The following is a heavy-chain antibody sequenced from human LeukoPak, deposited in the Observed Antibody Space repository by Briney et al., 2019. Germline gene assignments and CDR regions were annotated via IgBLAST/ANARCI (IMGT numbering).Heavy chain of an antibody. V-gene: IGHV3-7*04. CDR1: GFTFRSYW. CDR3: ARGGIPTGPYYYFYYIDV. Sequence: PGGSLRLSRAASGFTFRSYWMSWVRQAPGKGLDWVANIKQGGSEKYYVDSVKGRFTISRDNAKNSLYLQMNSLSGEDAAVYSCARGGIPTGPYYYFYYIDVWGKGTAVTVSS. CDR2: IKQGGSEK. J-gene: IGHJ6*03. D-gene: IGHD3-10*01.